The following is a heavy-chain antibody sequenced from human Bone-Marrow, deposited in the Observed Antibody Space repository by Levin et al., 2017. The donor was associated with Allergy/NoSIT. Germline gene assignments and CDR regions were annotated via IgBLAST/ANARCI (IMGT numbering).Heavy chain of an antibody. V-gene: IGHV3-48*01. CDR2: ISYHGSTT. J-gene: IGHJ4*02. D-gene: IGHD3-22*01. Sequence: ASVKVSCAASGFTFGHYNMNWVRQAPGKGLEWVAYISYHGSTTFYLDSVKGRFTISRDNALNSVYLQMDSLRREDTAVYYCSRDSNSSGFYYDFDYWGRGIQVTVSA. CDR1: GFTFGHYN. CDR3: SRDSNSSGFYYDFDY.